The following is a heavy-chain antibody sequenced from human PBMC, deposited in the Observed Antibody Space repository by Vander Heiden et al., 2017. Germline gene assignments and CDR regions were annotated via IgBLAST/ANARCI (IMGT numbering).Heavy chain of an antibody. V-gene: IGHV4-39*01. D-gene: IGHD3-16*02. CDR3: ASYDYVWGSYRPRFDY. Sequence: QLQLQESGPGLVKPSETLSLTCTVPGGSISSSSYYWGWIRQPPGKGLEWIGSIYYSGSTYYNPSLKSRVTISVDTSKNQFSLKLSSVTAADTAVYYCASYDYVWGSYRPRFDYWGQGTLVTVSS. CDR1: GGSISSSSYY. J-gene: IGHJ4*02. CDR2: IYYSGST.